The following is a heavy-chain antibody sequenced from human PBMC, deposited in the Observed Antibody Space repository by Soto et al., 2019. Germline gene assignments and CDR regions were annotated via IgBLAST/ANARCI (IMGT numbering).Heavy chain of an antibody. V-gene: IGHV1-69*06. CDR3: ARDRGPFSGCSSTSCYALRRANPLPEYYFDY. Sequence: RASVKVSCKASGGTFSSYAISWVRQAPGQGLEWMGGIIPIFGTANYAQKFQGRVTITADKSTSTAYMELSSLRSEDTAVYYCARDRGPFSGCSSTSCYALRRANPLPEYYFDYWGQGTLVTVSS. CDR1: GGTFSSYA. J-gene: IGHJ4*02. CDR2: IIPIFGTA. D-gene: IGHD2-2*01.